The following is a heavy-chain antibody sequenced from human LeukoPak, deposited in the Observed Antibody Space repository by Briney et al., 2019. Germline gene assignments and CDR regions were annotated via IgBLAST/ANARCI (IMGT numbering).Heavy chain of an antibody. D-gene: IGHD6-13*01. Sequence: SETLSLTCTVSGVSMSNYYWSWIRQTAAKGLGWIGRIYPSGTTYYNPSPKGRVTMSIDTSKNQFSLRVNSVTAADTAVYYGARGSKSSREWGQGTLVTVSS. CDR3: ARGSKSSRE. V-gene: IGHV4-4*07. CDR1: GVSMSNYY. CDR2: IYPSGTT. J-gene: IGHJ4*02.